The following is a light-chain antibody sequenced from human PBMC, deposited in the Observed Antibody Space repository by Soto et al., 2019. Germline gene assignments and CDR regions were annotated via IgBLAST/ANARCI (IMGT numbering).Light chain of an antibody. J-gene: IGKJ1*01. Sequence: DIVMTQSPATLSVTPGERLTFSCRASQGVSRKLAWYQHKPGQXPRXXISGASTGATGIPDRFSGSGSGTDFTLTISRLEPEDFATYYCQQYNSYSQTFGQGTKVDIK. V-gene: IGKV3-15*01. CDR2: GAS. CDR3: QQYNSYSQT. CDR1: QGVSRK.